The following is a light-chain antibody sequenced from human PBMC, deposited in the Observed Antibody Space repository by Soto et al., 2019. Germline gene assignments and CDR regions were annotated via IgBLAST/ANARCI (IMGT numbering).Light chain of an antibody. CDR1: KLGNKY. CDR2: QDR. J-gene: IGLJ2*01. Sequence: SYELTQPPSVSVSPGQTASITCSGDKLGNKYACWYQHKPCQSPVLVIYQDRKRPSGIPERFSGSNSGNTATLTISGTQAMDEADYYCQAWDSSTVVFGGGNKLTVL. V-gene: IGLV3-1*01. CDR3: QAWDSSTVV.